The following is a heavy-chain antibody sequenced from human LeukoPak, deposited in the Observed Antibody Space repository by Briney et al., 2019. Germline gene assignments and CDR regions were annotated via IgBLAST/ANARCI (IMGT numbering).Heavy chain of an antibody. CDR3: ASPVGATDTAALGY. V-gene: IGHV1-2*06. Sequence: ASVKVSCKASGGTFSSYAISWVRQAPGQGLEWMGRINPNSGGTNYAQKFQGRVTMTRDTSISTAYMELSRLRSDDTAVYYCASPVGATDTAALGYWGQGTLVTVSS. J-gene: IGHJ4*02. D-gene: IGHD1-26*01. CDR2: INPNSGGT. CDR1: GGTFSSYA.